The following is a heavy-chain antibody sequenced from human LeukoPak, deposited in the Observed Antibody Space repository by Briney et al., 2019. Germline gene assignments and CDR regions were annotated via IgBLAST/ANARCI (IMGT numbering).Heavy chain of an antibody. CDR3: ARVVWGVKYYYGMDV. V-gene: IGHV5-51*01. CDR1: GYSFTSYW. CDR2: IYPGDSDT. J-gene: IGHJ6*02. Sequence: GESLQISCKGSGYSFTSYWIGWVRQMPGKGLEWMGIIYPGDSDTRYSPSFQGQVTISADKSISTAYLQWSSLKASDTAMYYCARVVWGVKYYYGMDVWGPGTTVTVSS. D-gene: IGHD3-10*01.